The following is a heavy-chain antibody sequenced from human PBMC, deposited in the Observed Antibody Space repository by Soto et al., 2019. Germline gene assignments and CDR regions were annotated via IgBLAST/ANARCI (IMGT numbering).Heavy chain of an antibody. CDR1: GFNFTNHV. D-gene: IGHD1-26*01. Sequence: EVQVLESGGALVYPTGSLRLSCSASGFNFTNHVIKWVRQAPGKGLEWVSSISNSDDVGFYADSVRGRFIVSRDISTNSVFLQMNFLRVEDTAIYYCAKTVGAKKLEDCWGQGTLVNVSS. V-gene: IGHV3-23*01. J-gene: IGHJ4*02. CDR2: ISNSDDVG. CDR3: AKTVGAKKLEDC.